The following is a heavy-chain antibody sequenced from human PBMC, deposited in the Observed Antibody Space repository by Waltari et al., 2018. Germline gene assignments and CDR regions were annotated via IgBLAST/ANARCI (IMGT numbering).Heavy chain of an antibody. CDR1: GGSISSHY. CDR3: ARGSIVGALSYNWFDP. D-gene: IGHD1-26*01. J-gene: IGHJ5*02. CDR2: IYYSGGT. Sequence: QVQLQESGPGLVKPSETLSLTCTVSGGSISSHYWSWIRQPPGKGMEWIGYIYYSGGTNYHPSLTSRVTISVDTSTTQFSLKLSSVTAAYTAGYYCARGSIVGALSYNWFDPWGQGTLVTVSS. V-gene: IGHV4-59*11.